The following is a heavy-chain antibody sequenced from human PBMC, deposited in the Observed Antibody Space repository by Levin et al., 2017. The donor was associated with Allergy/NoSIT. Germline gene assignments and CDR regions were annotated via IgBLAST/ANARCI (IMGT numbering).Heavy chain of an antibody. D-gene: IGHD3-16*01. V-gene: IGHV3-23*01. CDR2: ISGSGGST. J-gene: IGHJ4*02. Sequence: QPGGSLRLSCAASRFTFSSYAMSWVRQAPGKGLEWVSLISGSGGSTYYADSVKGRFTISRDNSQNTLYLQMNSLRAEDTAVYFCAKDRTYGGTYYFDYWGQGTLVTVSS. CDR3: AKDRTYGGTYYFDY. CDR1: RFTFSSYA.